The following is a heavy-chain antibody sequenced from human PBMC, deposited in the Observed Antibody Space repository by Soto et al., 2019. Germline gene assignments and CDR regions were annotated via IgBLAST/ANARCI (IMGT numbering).Heavy chain of an antibody. D-gene: IGHD3-10*01. J-gene: IGHJ4*02. CDR2: ISYDGSNK. CDR3: AQSHYYGSGSYYNVHDY. CDR1: GFTFSSYG. V-gene: IGHV3-30*03. Sequence: QVQLVESGGGVVQPGRSLRLSCAASGFTFSSYGMHWVRQAPGKGLEWVAVISYDGSNKYYADSVKGRFTISRDNSKNTLYLHMNSLRAEDTAVYYCAQSHYYGSGSYYNVHDYWGQGTLVTVSS.